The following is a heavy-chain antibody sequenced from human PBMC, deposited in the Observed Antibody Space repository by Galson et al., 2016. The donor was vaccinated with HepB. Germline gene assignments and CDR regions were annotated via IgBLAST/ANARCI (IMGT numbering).Heavy chain of an antibody. CDR2: IYWDDDK. CDR3: AHRRGHYTSGWYYFDY. D-gene: IGHD6-19*01. J-gene: IGHJ4*02. Sequence: PALVKPTQTLTLTCTFSGFSLSSSGVAVGWIRQPPGKALEWLALIYWDDDKRYRPSLKSRLTITKDTSKNQVVLTMTNMDPMDTGTYYCAHRRGHYTSGWYYFDYWGQGALVTVSS. CDR1: GFSLSSSGVA. V-gene: IGHV2-5*02.